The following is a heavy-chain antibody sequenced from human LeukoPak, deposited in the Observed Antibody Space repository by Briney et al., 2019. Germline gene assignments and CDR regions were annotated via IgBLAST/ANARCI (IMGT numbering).Heavy chain of an antibody. J-gene: IGHJ4*02. CDR2: ISGSGSST. CDR1: GFTFSTYA. D-gene: IGHD5-18*01. CDR3: AKDSASYGRFDY. V-gene: IGHV3-23*01. Sequence: GGSLRLSCSTSGFTFSTYAMYWVRQAPGKGLEWVSVISGSGSSTYYADSVKGRFTISRDDSKNTLYLQMNSLRAEDTAVYFCAKDSASYGRFDYWGQGTLVTVSS.